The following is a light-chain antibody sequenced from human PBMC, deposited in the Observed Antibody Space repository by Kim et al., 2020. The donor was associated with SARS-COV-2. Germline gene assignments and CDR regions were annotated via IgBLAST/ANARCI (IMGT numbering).Light chain of an antibody. J-gene: IGKJ2*01. Sequence: EIVMTQSPATLSVSPGERATLSCRTSQSVSSNLAWYQQKPGQAPRLLIYGASTWATGIPARFSGSGSGTEFTLTISSLQSEDFAVYYCQQYNNWSYAFGQGTKLE. CDR2: GAS. CDR1: QSVSSN. V-gene: IGKV3-15*01. CDR3: QQYNNWSYA.